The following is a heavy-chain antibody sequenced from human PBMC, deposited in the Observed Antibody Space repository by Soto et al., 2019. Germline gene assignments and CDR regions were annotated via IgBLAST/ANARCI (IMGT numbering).Heavy chain of an antibody. Sequence: WWSLRLSCSASVFTFSSYSMNWLRQAPGKGLEWVSSISSSSSYIYYADSVKGRFTISRDNAKNSLYLQMNSLRAEDTAVYYCARDRNLEPVNYYYYGMDVWGQGTTVTVSS. V-gene: IGHV3-21*01. CDR3: ARDRNLEPVNYYYYGMDV. CDR2: ISSSSSYI. CDR1: VFTFSSYS. J-gene: IGHJ6*02. D-gene: IGHD1-1*01.